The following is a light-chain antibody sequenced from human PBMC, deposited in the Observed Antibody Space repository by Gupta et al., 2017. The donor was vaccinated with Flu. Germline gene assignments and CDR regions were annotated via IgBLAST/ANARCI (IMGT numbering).Light chain of an antibody. CDR1: QSVSGSF. CDR3: QQYGSSPPNT. Sequence: RSNPSCRASQSVSGSFLAWYQHQPGQAPTLLIFSASNRATGIPDKLSGSGSWTDFSLTISRLEHEDFAVYYCQQYGSSPPNTLGGGTKVEIK. V-gene: IGKV3-20*01. J-gene: IGKJ4*01. CDR2: SAS.